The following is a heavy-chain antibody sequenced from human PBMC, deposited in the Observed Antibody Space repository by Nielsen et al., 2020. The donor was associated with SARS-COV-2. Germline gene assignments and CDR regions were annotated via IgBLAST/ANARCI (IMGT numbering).Heavy chain of an antibody. J-gene: IGHJ4*02. CDR1: GFTFDDFT. D-gene: IGHD6-13*01. Sequence: GESLKISCAASGFTFDDFTMHWVRQAPGKGLEWVSRINWDGGRTNSADSVKGRFTISRDNRRNSLYLEMNSLRTEDTAIYYCAKDINLAPTSIDYWGQGTLVTVSS. V-gene: IGHV3-43*01. CDR2: INWDGGRT. CDR3: AKDINLAPTSIDY.